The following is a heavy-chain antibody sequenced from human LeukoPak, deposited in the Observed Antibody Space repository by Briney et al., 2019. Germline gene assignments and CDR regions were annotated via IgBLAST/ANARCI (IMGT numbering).Heavy chain of an antibody. J-gene: IGHJ4*02. CDR3: AKDPPLWFGKLLYVFDY. CDR1: GFTFSSYA. CDR2: ISGSGGST. Sequence: SGGSLRLSCAASGFTFSSYAMSWVRQAPGKGLEWVSAISGSGGSTYYADSVKGRFTISRDNSKNTLYLQMNSLRAEDTAVYYCAKDPPLWFGKLLYVFDYWGQGTLVTVSS. D-gene: IGHD3-10*01. V-gene: IGHV3-23*01.